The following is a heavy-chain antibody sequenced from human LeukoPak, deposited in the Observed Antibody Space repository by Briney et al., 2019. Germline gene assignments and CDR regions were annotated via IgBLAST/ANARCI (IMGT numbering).Heavy chain of an antibody. CDR3: GRIAINANNGMDV. CDR2: IKQDGSEK. D-gene: IGHD1/OR15-1a*01. V-gene: IGHV3-7*03. Sequence: GGSLRLSCAASGFTFSSYWMSWVRQAPGKGLEWVANIKQDGSEKYYVDSVKGRFTISRDNSKNTLYLQMNSLRTEDTAVYYCGRIAINANNGMDVWGQGTTVTVSS. J-gene: IGHJ6*02. CDR1: GFTFSSYW.